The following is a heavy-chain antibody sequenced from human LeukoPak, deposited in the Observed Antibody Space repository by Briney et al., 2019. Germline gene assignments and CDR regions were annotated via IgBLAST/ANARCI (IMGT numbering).Heavy chain of an antibody. J-gene: IGHJ3*01. Sequence: PGGSLRLSCAASGFTVSGHYMSWVRQAPGEGLEWVSVIHSGGTAYYADSVKGRFTISRDNSKNTLFLQLDSLRPEDTALYYCARGGLGGEALEVWGQGTMVTVSS. D-gene: IGHD3-10*01. CDR2: IHSGGTA. CDR3: ARGGLGGEALEV. CDR1: GFTVSGHY. V-gene: IGHV3-66*02.